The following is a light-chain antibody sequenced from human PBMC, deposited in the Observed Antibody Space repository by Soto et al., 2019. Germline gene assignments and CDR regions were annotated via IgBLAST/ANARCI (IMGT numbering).Light chain of an antibody. Sequence: QSVLTQPPSVSGAPGQRVTISCTGSSSNIGAGYDVHWYQQLPGTAPKLLIYGNSNRPSGVPDRFSGSKSGTSASLAITGLQAADEADYYCQSYASSLSGSVFGGGTKLTVL. CDR3: QSYASSLSGSV. CDR2: GNS. V-gene: IGLV1-40*01. J-gene: IGLJ2*01. CDR1: SSNIGAGYD.